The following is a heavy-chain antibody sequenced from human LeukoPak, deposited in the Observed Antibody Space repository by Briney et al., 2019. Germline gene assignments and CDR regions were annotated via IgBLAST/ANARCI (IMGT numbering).Heavy chain of an antibody. CDR2: INSDGSST. Sequence: GRSLRLSCAASGFTFSSYWMHWVRQAPGKGLVLVSLINSDGSSTSYADSVKGRFTISRDNAKNTLYVQMNSLRAEDTAVYYCARRGRGSGWYYWGQGSLVTVSS. CDR3: ARRGRGSGWYY. D-gene: IGHD6-19*01. V-gene: IGHV3-74*01. CDR1: GFTFSSYW. J-gene: IGHJ4*02.